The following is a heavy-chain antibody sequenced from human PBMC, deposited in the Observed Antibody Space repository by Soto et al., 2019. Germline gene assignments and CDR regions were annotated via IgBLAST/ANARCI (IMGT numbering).Heavy chain of an antibody. D-gene: IGHD6-13*01. Sequence: QVQLVESGGGLVKPGGSLRLSCAASGFTCSHYYMSWIRQAPGKGLEWVSYISSSGSTIYYADSVKGRFTISRDNAKNSLYRQINSPRSQDTAGYYCALDLFGYSSRWYHSFVIWGQGTIVTVSS. J-gene: IGHJ3*02. V-gene: IGHV3-11*01. CDR3: ALDLFGYSSRWYHSFVI. CDR1: GFTCSHYY. CDR2: ISSSGSTI.